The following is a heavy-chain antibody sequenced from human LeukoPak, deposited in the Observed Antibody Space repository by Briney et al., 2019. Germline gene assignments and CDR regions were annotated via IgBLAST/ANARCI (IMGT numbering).Heavy chain of an antibody. CDR1: GFTFSRYV. Sequence: GGSLRLSCAASGFTFSRYVMSWVRQAPGKGLEWVSATSGSGGSTSYADSVKGRSTISRDNSKKTLCLQMNSLRAEDTAIYYSAKDRREHSLEGFCDNGGQGTLVTVS. J-gene: IGHJ4*02. CDR2: TSGSGGST. V-gene: IGHV3-23*01. CDR3: AKDRREHSLEGFCDN. D-gene: IGHD3-3*01.